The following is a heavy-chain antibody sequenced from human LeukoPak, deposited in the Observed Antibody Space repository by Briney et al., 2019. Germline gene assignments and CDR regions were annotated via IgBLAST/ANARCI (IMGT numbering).Heavy chain of an antibody. J-gene: IGHJ5*02. CDR2: INPNSGGT. D-gene: IGHD6-13*01. CDR1: GYTFTGYY. Sequence: ASVKVSCKASGYTFTGYYMHWVRQAPGQGLEWMGWINPNSGGTNYAQKFQGRVTMTRDTSISTAYMELSRLRSDDTAVYYCARTLAAAVNWFDPWGQGTLVTVSS. V-gene: IGHV1-2*02. CDR3: ARTLAAAVNWFDP.